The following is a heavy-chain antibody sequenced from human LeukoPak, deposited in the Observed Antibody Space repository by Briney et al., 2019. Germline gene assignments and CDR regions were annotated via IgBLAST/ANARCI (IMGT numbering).Heavy chain of an antibody. CDR1: GFTFSSYS. Sequence: GGSLRLSCAASGFTFSSYSMNWVRQAPGKGLEWVSYIGSSSSTIYYADSVEGRFTISRDNSKNTLYLQMNSLRPEDTAVYYCARARFGYNRGPFDYWGQGILVTVSS. D-gene: IGHD5-24*01. CDR2: IGSSSSTI. V-gene: IGHV3-48*01. CDR3: ARARFGYNRGPFDY. J-gene: IGHJ4*02.